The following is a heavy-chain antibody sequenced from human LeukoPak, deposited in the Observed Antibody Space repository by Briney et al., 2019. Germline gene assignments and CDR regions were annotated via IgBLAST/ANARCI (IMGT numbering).Heavy chain of an antibody. J-gene: IGHJ4*02. CDR2: IRYDGSNK. CDR1: GFTFSSYG. CDR3: ATWWELLGEYFDY. D-gene: IGHD1-26*01. V-gene: IGHV3-30*02. Sequence: GGSLRLSCAASGFTFSSYGMHWVRQAPGKGLEWVAFIRYDGSNKYYADSVKGRFTISRDNSKNTLYLQMNSLRAEDTAVYYCATWWELLGEYFDYWGQGTLVTVSS.